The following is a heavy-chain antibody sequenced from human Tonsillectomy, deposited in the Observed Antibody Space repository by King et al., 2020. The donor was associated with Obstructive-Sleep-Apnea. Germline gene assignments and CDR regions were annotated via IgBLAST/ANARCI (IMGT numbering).Heavy chain of an antibody. J-gene: IGHJ5*02. CDR2: IYYSGYT. CDR1: RGSMSSYY. V-gene: IGHV4-59*08. CDR3: ARRKGYDSSGYYRNWFDP. Sequence: QLQESGPGLVKPSENLSLTCNVSRGSMSSYYWSWIRQPPGKGLEWIGYIYYSGYTSYNPSLKSRVTISIDTSKNQFSLKLSSVTAADTAVYYCARRKGYDSSGYYRNWFDPWGQGTLVTVSS. D-gene: IGHD3-22*01.